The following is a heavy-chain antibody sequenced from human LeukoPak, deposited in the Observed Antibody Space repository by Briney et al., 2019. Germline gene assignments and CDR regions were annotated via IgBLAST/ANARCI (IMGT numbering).Heavy chain of an antibody. D-gene: IGHD3-9*01. Sequence: GGSLRLSCAASGFTFSNYAMSWVRQAPGKGLEWVSADSGRDTSTYYTDSVKGRFTISRDNSKNTLYLQMSSLSAEDTAIYYCAKWGDYDVLTGYYDSDYWGRGTLVTVSS. V-gene: IGHV3-23*01. CDR1: GFTFSNYA. CDR2: DSGRDTST. J-gene: IGHJ4*02. CDR3: AKWGDYDVLTGYYDSDY.